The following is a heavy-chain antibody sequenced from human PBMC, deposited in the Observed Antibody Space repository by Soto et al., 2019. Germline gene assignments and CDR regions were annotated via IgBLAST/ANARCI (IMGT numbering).Heavy chain of an antibody. J-gene: IGHJ4*02. Sequence: GGSLRLSCAASGFTVSSNYMSWVRQAPGKGLEWVSVIYSGGSTYYADSVKGRFTISRDNSKNTLYLQMNSLRAEDTAVYYCARPLGELSWPFDYWGQGTLVTVSS. V-gene: IGHV3-66*04. CDR1: GFTVSSNY. D-gene: IGHD3-16*02. CDR3: ARPLGELSWPFDY. CDR2: IYSGGST.